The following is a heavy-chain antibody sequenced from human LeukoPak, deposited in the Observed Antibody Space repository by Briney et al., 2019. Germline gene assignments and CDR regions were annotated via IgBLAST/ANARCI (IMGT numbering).Heavy chain of an antibody. Sequence: SETLSLTCTVSGGSISSGGYYWSWIRQHPGKGLEWIGDIYYSGSTYYNPSLKSRVTISVDTSKNQFSLKLSSVTAADTAVYFCARDRAYLGGNVIDYWGQGTLVTVSS. V-gene: IGHV4-31*03. D-gene: IGHD4-23*01. CDR2: IYYSGST. J-gene: IGHJ4*02. CDR1: GGSISSGGYY. CDR3: ARDRAYLGGNVIDY.